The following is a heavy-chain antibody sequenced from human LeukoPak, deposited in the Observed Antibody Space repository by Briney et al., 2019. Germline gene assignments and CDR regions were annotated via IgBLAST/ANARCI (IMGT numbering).Heavy chain of an antibody. J-gene: IGHJ4*02. D-gene: IGHD2-15*01. CDR3: ARFRSAFDY. V-gene: IGHV4-39*01. CDR2: IYYSGST. Sequence: SETLSLTCTVSGGSISSSSYYWGWIRQPPGKGLEWIGSIYYSGSTYYSPSLKSRVTISVDTSKNQFSLKLSSVTAADMAVYYCARFRSAFDYWGQGTLVTVSS. CDR1: GGSISSSSYY.